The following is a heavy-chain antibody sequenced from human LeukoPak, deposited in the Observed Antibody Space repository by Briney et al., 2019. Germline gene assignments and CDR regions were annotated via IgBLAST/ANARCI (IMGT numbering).Heavy chain of an antibody. CDR3: AIYFVDGGGRGT. CDR2: DGST. V-gene: IGHV4-31*03. J-gene: IGHJ4*02. Sequence: SETLSLTCTVSGASISSGGYHWSWIRQHPGKGLEWIGNDGSTSYNPSLKSRLTISVDTSKNQFSLKLSSVTAADTAMYYCAIYFVDGGGRGTWGQGTLVTVSS. D-gene: IGHD2/OR15-2a*01. CDR1: GASISSGGYH.